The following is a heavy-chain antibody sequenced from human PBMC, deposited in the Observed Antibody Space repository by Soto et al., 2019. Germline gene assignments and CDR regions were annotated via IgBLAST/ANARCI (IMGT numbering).Heavy chain of an antibody. CDR1: GFTFSSYA. J-gene: IGHJ3*02. CDR3: AKTGSRLTGYYPGDAFAI. D-gene: IGHD3-9*01. V-gene: IGHV3-23*01. CDR2: ISGSGGST. Sequence: GGSLRLSCAASGFTFSSYAMSWVRQAPGKGLEWVSAISGSGGSTYYADSVKGRFTISRDNSKNTLYLQMNSLRAEDTAVYYCAKTGSRLTGYYPGDAFAIWAQGTMVTVSS.